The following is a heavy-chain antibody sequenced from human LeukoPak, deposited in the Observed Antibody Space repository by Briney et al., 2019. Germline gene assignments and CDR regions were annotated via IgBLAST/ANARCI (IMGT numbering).Heavy chain of an antibody. CDR1: GGSINTYY. CDR3: ARFQGAYYYYYMDV. V-gene: IGHV4-4*07. Sequence: SETLSLTCSVFGGSINTYYWSWIRQPAGKGLEWIGRIYSSGSTNYNPSLKRPVTMSVDSTKNQVYLKLTSVTAADTAVYYCARFQGAYYYYYMDVWGKGTTVTISS. J-gene: IGHJ6*03. CDR2: IYSSGST.